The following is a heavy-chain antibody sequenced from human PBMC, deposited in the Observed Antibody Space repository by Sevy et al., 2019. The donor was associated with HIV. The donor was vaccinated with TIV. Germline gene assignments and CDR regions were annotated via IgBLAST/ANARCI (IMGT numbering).Heavy chain of an antibody. V-gene: IGHV3-30-3*01. CDR1: GFTFSSYA. D-gene: IGHD6-13*01. CDR3: LPLLIAAAPHIDY. CDR2: ISYDGSNK. J-gene: IGHJ4*02. Sequence: GGSLRLSCAASGFTFSSYAMHWVRQAPGKGLEWVAVISYDGSNKYYADSVKGRFTISRDNSENTLYLQMNSLRAEDTAVYYCLPLLIAAAPHIDYWGQGTLVTVSS.